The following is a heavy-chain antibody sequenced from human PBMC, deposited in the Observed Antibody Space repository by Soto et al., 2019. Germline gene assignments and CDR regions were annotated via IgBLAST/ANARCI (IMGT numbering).Heavy chain of an antibody. CDR3: ARDRSFESYSA. Sequence: GASVKVSCKASGGTFSSYAISWVRQAPGQGLEWMGGIIPIFGTANYAQKFQGRVTITAGESTSTAYMELSSLRSEDTAVYYCARDRSFESYSAWGQGTLVTVSS. CDR1: GGTFSSYA. V-gene: IGHV1-69*13. CDR2: IIPIFGTA. D-gene: IGHD1-26*01. J-gene: IGHJ5*02.